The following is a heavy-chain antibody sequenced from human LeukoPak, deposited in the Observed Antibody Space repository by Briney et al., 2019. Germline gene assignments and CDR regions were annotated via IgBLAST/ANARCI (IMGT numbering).Heavy chain of an antibody. D-gene: IGHD4-23*01. Sequence: SQTLSLTCTVSGGSISSGGYYWSWIRQHPGKGLEWIGYIYYSGSTYYNPSLKSRVTISVDASKNQFSLKLSSVTAADTAVYYCARDRYTVVSWYFDLWGRGTLVTVSS. CDR3: ARDRYTVVSWYFDL. J-gene: IGHJ2*01. CDR2: IYYSGST. V-gene: IGHV4-31*03. CDR1: GGSISSGGYY.